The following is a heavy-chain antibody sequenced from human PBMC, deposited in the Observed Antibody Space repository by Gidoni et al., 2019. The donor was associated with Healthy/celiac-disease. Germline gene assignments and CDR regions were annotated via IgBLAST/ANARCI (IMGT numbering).Heavy chain of an antibody. J-gene: IGHJ4*02. CDR1: GFTFSSYS. V-gene: IGHV3-48*01. CDR3: ARDSGSSSDY. CDR2: ISSSSSTI. Sequence: EVQLVESGGGLVQPGGSLRLSCAASGFTFSSYSMNWVRQAPGKGLEWVSYISSSSSTIYYADSVKGRFTISRDNAKNSLYLQMNSLRAEDTAVYYCARDSGSSSDYWGQGTLVTVSS. D-gene: IGHD6-6*01.